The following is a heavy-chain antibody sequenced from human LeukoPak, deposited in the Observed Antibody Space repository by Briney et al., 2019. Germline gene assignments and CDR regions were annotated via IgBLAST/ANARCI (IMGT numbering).Heavy chain of an antibody. J-gene: IGHJ4*02. CDR1: GYTFTSYG. CDR3: VRGLASGYGSGSYSDY. D-gene: IGHD3-10*01. Sequence: GASVKVSCKASGYTFTSYGISWVRQAPGQGLEWMGWINAYNGNTNYAQKLQGRVTMTTDTSTSTAYMELRRLRSDDLAVYYCVRGLASGYGSGSYSDYWGQGTLVTVSS. CDR2: INAYNGNT. V-gene: IGHV1-18*03.